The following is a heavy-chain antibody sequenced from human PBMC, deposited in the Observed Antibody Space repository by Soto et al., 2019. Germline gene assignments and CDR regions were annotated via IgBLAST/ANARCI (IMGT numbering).Heavy chain of an antibody. CDR1: GFTFCSHE. Sequence: GSPLLFCTASGFTFCSHEMHWVRQASGKGLEWFSYIDYSGSRTDYADSVTCRFTISRDTAKNSLYLQMYSLRAEDTAIYYCVRERTLFVPTSSDYWGQGTLITVS. D-gene: IGHD3-3*01. J-gene: IGHJ4*01. V-gene: IGHV3-48*03. CDR2: IDYSGSRT. CDR3: VRERTLFVPTSSDY.